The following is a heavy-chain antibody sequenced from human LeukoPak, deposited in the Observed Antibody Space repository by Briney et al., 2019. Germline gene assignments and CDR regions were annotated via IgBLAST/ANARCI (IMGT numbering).Heavy chain of an antibody. V-gene: IGHV3-30-3*01. D-gene: IGHD3-22*01. J-gene: IGHJ3*02. CDR3: ARERFYYDSSGDAFDI. Sequence: GGSLRLSCAASGFTFSSYAMHWVRQAPGKGLEWVAVISYDGSNKYYADSVKGRFTISRDNSKNTLYLQMNSLRAEDTAVYYCARERFYYDSSGDAFDIWGQGTMVTVSS. CDR2: ISYDGSNK. CDR1: GFTFSSYA.